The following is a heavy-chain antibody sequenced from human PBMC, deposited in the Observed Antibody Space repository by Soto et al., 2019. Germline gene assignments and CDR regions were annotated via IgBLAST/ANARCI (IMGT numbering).Heavy chain of an antibody. J-gene: IGHJ4*02. V-gene: IGHV3-23*01. D-gene: IGHD6-6*01. CDR3: AKDRTRYSSSSLPKNYFDY. CDR2: ISGSGGST. Sequence: PWGSLKVVCAPSGFTFSTYAMISVRQAPGKGLEWVSAISGSGGSTYYADSVKGRFTISRDNSKDTLYLQMNSLSAEDTAVYYCAKDRTRYSSSSLPKNYFDYWGQGTMFTVSS. CDR1: GFTFSTYA.